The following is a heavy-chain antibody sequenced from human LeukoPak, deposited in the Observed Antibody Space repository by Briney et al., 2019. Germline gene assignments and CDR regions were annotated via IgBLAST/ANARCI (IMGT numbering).Heavy chain of an antibody. D-gene: IGHD3-3*01. J-gene: IGHJ4*02. V-gene: IGHV3-21*04. CDR2: ISSSSSYI. CDR3: AKGYDFWSGGIDY. Sequence: GGSLRLSCAASGFTFSSYSMNWDRQAPGKGLEWVSSISSSSSYIYYADSVKGRFTISRDNAKNSLYLQMNSLRAEDTAVYYCAKGYDFWSGGIDYWGQGTLVTVSS. CDR1: GFTFSSYS.